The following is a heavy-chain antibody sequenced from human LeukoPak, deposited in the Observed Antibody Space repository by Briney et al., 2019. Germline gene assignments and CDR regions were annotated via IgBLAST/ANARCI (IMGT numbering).Heavy chain of an antibody. CDR2: ISAYNGNT. CDR3: ARMSGSYYDPSFDI. V-gene: IGHV1-18*01. Sequence: ASVKVSCKASGYTFTSYGTSWVRQAPGQGLEWMGWISAYNGNTNYAQKLQGRVTMTTDTSTSTAYMELRSLRSDDTAVYYCARMSGSYYDPSFDIWGQGTMVTVSS. J-gene: IGHJ3*02. D-gene: IGHD1-26*01. CDR1: GYTFTSYG.